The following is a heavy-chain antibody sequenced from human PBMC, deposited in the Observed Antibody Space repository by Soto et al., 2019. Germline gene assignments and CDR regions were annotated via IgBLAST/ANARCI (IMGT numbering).Heavy chain of an antibody. CDR2: IIPIFGTA. V-gene: IGHV1-69*12. CDR3: ARRYSGYDLERYYYGMDV. J-gene: IGHJ6*02. CDR1: GGTFSSYA. D-gene: IGHD5-12*01. Sequence: QVQLVQSGAEVKKPGSSVKVSCKASGGTFSSYAISWVRQAPGQGLEWMGGIIPIFGTANYTQKFQGRVTITADESTSTADMELSSLRSEDTAVYYCARRYSGYDLERYYYGMDVWGQGTTVTVSS.